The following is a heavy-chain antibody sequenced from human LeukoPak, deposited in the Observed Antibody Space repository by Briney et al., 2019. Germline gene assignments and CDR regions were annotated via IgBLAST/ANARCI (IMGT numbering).Heavy chain of an antibody. CDR2: IYYSGST. D-gene: IGHD7-27*01. Sequence: PSETLSLTCTVSGGSISSGGYSWSWIRQHPGKGLEWIGYIYYSGSTYYNPSLKSRVTISVDTSKNQFSLKLSSVTAADTAVYYCARETHLGYFDYWGQGTLVTVSS. CDR1: GGSISSGGYS. CDR3: ARETHLGYFDY. J-gene: IGHJ4*02. V-gene: IGHV4-31*03.